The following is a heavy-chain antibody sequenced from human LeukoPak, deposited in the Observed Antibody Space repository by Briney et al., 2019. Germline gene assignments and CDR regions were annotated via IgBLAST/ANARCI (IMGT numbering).Heavy chain of an antibody. CDR1: GGSFSGYY. CDR2: INHSGST. J-gene: IGHJ4*02. Sequence: SETLSLTCTVSGGSFSGYYWIWIRQPPGKGLEWIGEINHSGSTNYNPSLKSRVTISVDTSKNQFSLKLSSVTAADTAVYYCARGRSLRDIVVVVAATYFDYWGQGTLVTVSS. V-gene: IGHV4-34*01. CDR3: ARGRSLRDIVVVVAATYFDY. D-gene: IGHD2-15*01.